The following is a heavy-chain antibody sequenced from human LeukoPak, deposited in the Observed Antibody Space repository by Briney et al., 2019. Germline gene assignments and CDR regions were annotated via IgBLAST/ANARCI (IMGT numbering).Heavy chain of an antibody. D-gene: IGHD2-2*01. CDR2: INHSGST. J-gene: IGHJ4*02. CDR3: AREYPFDY. CDR1: GGSFSGYY. V-gene: IGHV4-34*01. Sequence: PSETLSLTCAVYGGSFSGYYWSWIRQPPGKGLEWIGEINHSGSTNYNPSLKSRVTISVDTSKNQFSLKLSSVTAADTAVYYCAREYPFDYWGQGTLVTVSS.